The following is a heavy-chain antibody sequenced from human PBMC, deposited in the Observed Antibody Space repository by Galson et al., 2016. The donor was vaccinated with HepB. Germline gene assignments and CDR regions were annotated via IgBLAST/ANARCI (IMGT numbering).Heavy chain of an antibody. J-gene: IGHJ6*04. CDR2: ISTGGGAT. CDR3: ARGNHLDV. D-gene: IGHD1-14*01. CDR1: GFTFTNYA. V-gene: IGHV3-23*01. Sequence: SLRLSCAASGFTFTNYAMNWVRQAPGKGLEWVSTISTGGGATYYAASVKGRFTISRDNSKSTLYLQMSSLRVEDTAPYYCARGNHLDVWDRGTTVTVSS.